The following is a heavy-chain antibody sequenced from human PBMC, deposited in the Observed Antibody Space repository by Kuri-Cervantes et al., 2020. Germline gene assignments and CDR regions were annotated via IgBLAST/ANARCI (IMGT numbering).Heavy chain of an antibody. D-gene: IGHD3-10*01. CDR1: GYTLSDHF. V-gene: IGHV1-2*02. CDR3: ARLGLNMVRGVILYFQH. J-gene: IGHJ1*01. CDR2: INPNSGGT. Sequence: ASVKVSCKGSGYTLSDHFMHWVRQAPGQGLEWVGWINPNSGGTNYAQKFQGRVTMTRDTSISTAYMELSRLRSNDTAVYYCARLGLNMVRGVILYFQHWGQGTLVTVSS.